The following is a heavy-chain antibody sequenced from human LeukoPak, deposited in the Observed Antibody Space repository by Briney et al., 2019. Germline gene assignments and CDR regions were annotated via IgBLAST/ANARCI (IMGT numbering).Heavy chain of an antibody. D-gene: IGHD3-10*01. V-gene: IGHV3-21*01. CDR3: AREEFITMVRGDITRPGAFDI. CDR2: ISSSSSYI. J-gene: IGHJ3*02. CDR1: GFTFSSYS. Sequence: GGSLRLSCAASGFTFSSYSMNWVRQAPGKGLEWVSSISSSSSYIYYADSVKGRFTISRDNAKNSLYLQMNSLRAEDTAVYYCAREEFITMVRGDITRPGAFDIWGQGTMVTVSS.